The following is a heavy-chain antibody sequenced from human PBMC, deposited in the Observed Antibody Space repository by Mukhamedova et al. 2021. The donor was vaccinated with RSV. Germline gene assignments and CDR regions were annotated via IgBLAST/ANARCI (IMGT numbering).Heavy chain of an antibody. J-gene: IGHJ4*02. CDR2: IIPIFDTT. CDR3: ATSYVGGASYQFDS. V-gene: IGHV1-69*15. Sequence: VINWVRQAPGQGLEWVGRIIPIFDTTNFAQKFQGRVLITAEESTSTAYTDLSSLRSEDTAIYYCATSYVGGASYQFDSWGQVSLV. D-gene: IGHD3-16*02. CDR1: V.